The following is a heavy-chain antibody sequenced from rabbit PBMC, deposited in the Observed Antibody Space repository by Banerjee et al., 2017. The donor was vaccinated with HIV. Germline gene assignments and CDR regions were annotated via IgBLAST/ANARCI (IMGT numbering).Heavy chain of an antibody. CDR2: INTISGDT. CDR1: GFSFSSSYW. D-gene: IGHD3-1*01. J-gene: IGHJ4*01. V-gene: IGHV1S45*01. CDR3: ARTDAAGAGFDL. Sequence: LEESGGGLVQPEGSLTLTCTASGFSFSSSYWMYWVRQAPGKGLEWIACINTISGDTVYATWAKGRFTISKTSSTTVTLQMTSLTAADTATYFCARTDAAGAGFDLWGPGTLVTVS.